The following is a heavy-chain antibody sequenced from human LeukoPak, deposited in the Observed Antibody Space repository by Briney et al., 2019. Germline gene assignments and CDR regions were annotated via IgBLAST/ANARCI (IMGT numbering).Heavy chain of an antibody. V-gene: IGHV1-18*01. J-gene: IGHJ5*02. D-gene: IGHD6-19*01. Sequence: EASVKVSCKASGYIFSNHGISWVRQAPGEGLEWMGWITTYKGNIAYVQKFQGRVTMATDTSTSTAYMELRSLRSDDTAVYYCARDPSNTSGWKTWFDPWGQGTLVTVSS. CDR3: ARDPSNTSGWKTWFDP. CDR1: GYIFSNHG. CDR2: ITTYKGNI.